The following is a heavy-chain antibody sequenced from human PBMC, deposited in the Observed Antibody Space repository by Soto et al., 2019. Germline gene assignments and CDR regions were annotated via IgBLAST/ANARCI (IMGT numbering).Heavy chain of an antibody. V-gene: IGHV1-18*01. CDR1: GYTFTSYG. CDR2: ISAYNGNT. Sequence: QVQLVQSGAEVKKPGASVKVSCKASGYTFTSYGISWVRQAPGQGLEWMGWISAYNGNTYYAQKLQGRVTMTTDTSTSTAYMELRSLRSDDTAVYYCARRGFLEWLPIPYDYYGMDVWGQGTTVTVSS. D-gene: IGHD3-3*01. CDR3: ARRGFLEWLPIPYDYYGMDV. J-gene: IGHJ6*02.